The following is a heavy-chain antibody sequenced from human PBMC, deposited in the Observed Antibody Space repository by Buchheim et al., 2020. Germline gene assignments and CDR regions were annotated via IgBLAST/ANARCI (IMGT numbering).Heavy chain of an antibody. CDR1: GGSISSYY. J-gene: IGHJ4*02. D-gene: IGHD5-18*01. CDR2: IYYSGST. V-gene: IGHV4-59*08. Sequence: QVQLQESGPGLVKPSETLSLTCTVSGGSISSYYWSWIRQPPGKGLEWIGYIYYSGSTNYNPSLKSRVTISVDTSKNQFSLKLSSVTAADTAVYYCAGSGYSYRGWWDYWGQGTL. CDR3: AGSGYSYRGWWDY.